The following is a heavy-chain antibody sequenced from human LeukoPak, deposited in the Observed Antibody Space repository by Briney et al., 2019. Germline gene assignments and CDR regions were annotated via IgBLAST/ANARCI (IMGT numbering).Heavy chain of an antibody. CDR1: GFTFISSA. D-gene: IGHD3-10*02. J-gene: IGHJ6*04. CDR3: AELGITMIGGV. V-gene: IGHV3-23*01. CDR2: ISGSGDRT. Sequence: GGSLRLSCAASGFTFISSAMSWVRQAPGKGLEWVSTISGSGDRTYYADSVKGRFTISRDNAKNSLHLQMNSLRAEDTAVYYCAELGITMIGGVWGKGTTVTISS.